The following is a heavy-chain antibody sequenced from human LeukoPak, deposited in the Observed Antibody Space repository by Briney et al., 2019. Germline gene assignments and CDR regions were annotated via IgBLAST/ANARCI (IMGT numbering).Heavy chain of an antibody. CDR1: GFTSDDYA. D-gene: IGHD3-3*01. J-gene: IGHJ3*02. Sequence: GRSLRLSCAASGFTSDDYAMHWVRRAPGKGLEWVSGINWNSGSMGYADSVKGRFTISRDHAKNSLYMQMNSLRAEDTALYYCAKDSGGGYYRNAFDMWGQGTMVTVSS. V-gene: IGHV3-9*02. CDR2: INWNSGSM. CDR3: AKDSGGGYYRNAFDM.